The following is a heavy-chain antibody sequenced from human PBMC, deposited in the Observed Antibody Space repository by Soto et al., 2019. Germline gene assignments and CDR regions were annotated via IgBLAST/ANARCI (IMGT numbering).Heavy chain of an antibody. Sequence: SETLSLTCAVSGGSISSSNWWSWVRQPPGKGLEWIGEIYHSGSTNYNPSLKSRVTISVDKSKNQFSLKLSSVTAADTAVYYCASTDSGYDYPFDYWGQGTLVTVSS. J-gene: IGHJ4*02. CDR1: GGSISSSNW. D-gene: IGHD5-12*01. CDR3: ASTDSGYDYPFDY. V-gene: IGHV4-4*02. CDR2: IYHSGST.